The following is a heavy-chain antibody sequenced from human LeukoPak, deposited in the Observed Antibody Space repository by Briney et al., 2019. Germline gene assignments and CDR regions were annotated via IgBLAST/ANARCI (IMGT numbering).Heavy chain of an antibody. D-gene: IGHD1-26*01. Sequence: SQTLSLTCTVSAGSLSSGGYYWSWLRQHPGKGLEWIGYIYYSGSTYHNPSLKSRVTISVDTSKNQFSLKLSSVTAADTAVYYCARASGSYYCDYWGQGTLVTVSS. CDR2: IYYSGST. V-gene: IGHV4-31*03. J-gene: IGHJ4*02. CDR3: ARASGSYYCDY. CDR1: AGSLSSGGYY.